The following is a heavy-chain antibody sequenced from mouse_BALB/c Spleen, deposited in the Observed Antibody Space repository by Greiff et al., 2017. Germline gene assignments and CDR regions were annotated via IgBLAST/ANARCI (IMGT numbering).Heavy chain of an antibody. Sequence: EVHLVESGGDLVKPGGSLKLSCAASGFTFSSYGMSWVRQTPDKRLEWVATISSGGSYTYYPDSVKGRFTISRDNAKNTLYLQMSSLKSEDTAMYYCARQVYDYTAWFAYWGQGTLVTVSA. D-gene: IGHD2-4*01. CDR1: GFTFSSYG. V-gene: IGHV5-6*01. CDR3: ARQVYDYTAWFAY. J-gene: IGHJ3*01. CDR2: ISSGGSYT.